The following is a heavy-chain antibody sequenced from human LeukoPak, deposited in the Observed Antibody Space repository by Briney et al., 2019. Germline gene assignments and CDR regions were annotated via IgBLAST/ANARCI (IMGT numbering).Heavy chain of an antibody. V-gene: IGHV3-30*03. J-gene: IGHJ3*02. Sequence: PGGSLRLSCAASGFTFSTYGMHWVRQAPGKGLEWVAVISYDGSNKYYADSVKGRFTISRDNYKNTLYLQMNSLRAEDTAVYYCAIDYLGAFDIWGQGTMVTVSS. CDR2: ISYDGSNK. CDR3: AIDYLGAFDI. CDR1: GFTFSTYG. D-gene: IGHD2/OR15-2a*01.